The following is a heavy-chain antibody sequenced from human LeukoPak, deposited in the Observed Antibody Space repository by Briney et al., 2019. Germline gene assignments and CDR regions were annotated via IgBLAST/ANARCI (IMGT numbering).Heavy chain of an antibody. D-gene: IGHD6-6*01. CDR2: VIPIFGTA. V-gene: IGHV1-69*13. Sequence: SVKVSCKASGGTFSSYAISWVRQAPGQGLELMGGVIPIFGTANYAQKFQGRVTITAYESTSTAYMELSSLRSEDTAVYYCASSIAAPTGFDYYGMDVWGQGTTVTVSS. CDR3: ASSIAAPTGFDYYGMDV. CDR1: GGTFSSYA. J-gene: IGHJ6*02.